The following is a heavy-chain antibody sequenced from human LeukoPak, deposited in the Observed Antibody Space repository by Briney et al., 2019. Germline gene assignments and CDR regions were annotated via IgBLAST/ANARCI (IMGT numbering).Heavy chain of an antibody. CDR2: INHSGST. J-gene: IGHJ4*02. V-gene: IGHV4-34*01. CDR1: GGSFNGYY. CDR3: ARGEYDYVWGSYRYPAFDY. D-gene: IGHD3-16*02. Sequence: SETLSLTCAVYGGSFNGYYWSWIRQPPGKGLEWIGEINHSGSTNYNPSLKSRVTISVDTSKNQFSLKLSSVTAADTAVYYCARGEYDYVWGSYRYPAFDYWGQGTLVTVSS.